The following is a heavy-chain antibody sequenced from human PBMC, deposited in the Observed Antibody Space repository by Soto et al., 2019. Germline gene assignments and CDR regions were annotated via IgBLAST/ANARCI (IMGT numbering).Heavy chain of an antibody. J-gene: IGHJ6*02. CDR3: ARANKPQAGYSSGWYLYGMDV. Sequence: PSETLSLTCAVSSGSISSSNWWSWVRQPPGKGLEWIGEIYHSGSTNYNPSLKSRVTISVDKSKNQFSLKLSSVTAADTAVYYCARANKPQAGYSSGWYLYGMDVWGQGTTVTVSS. V-gene: IGHV4-4*02. CDR1: SGSISSSNW. D-gene: IGHD6-19*01. CDR2: IYHSGST.